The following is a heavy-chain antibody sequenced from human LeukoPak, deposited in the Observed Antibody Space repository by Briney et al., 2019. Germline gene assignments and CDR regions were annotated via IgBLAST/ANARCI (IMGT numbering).Heavy chain of an antibody. CDR3: ARDIGSPGQLAKKYFDY. V-gene: IGHV3-23*01. J-gene: IGHJ4*02. D-gene: IGHD6-13*01. CDR2: ISGSGGST. Sequence: PGGSLRLSCAASGFTFSSYAMSWVRQAPGKGLEWVSAISGSGGSTYYADSVKGRFTISRDNSKNTLYLQMNSLRAEDTAVYYCARDIGSPGQLAKKYFDYWGQGTLVTVSS. CDR1: GFTFSSYA.